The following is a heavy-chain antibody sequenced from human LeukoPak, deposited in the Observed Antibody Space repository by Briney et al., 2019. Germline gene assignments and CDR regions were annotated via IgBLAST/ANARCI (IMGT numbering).Heavy chain of an antibody. J-gene: IGHJ5*02. CDR1: GYTFTGYY. Sequence: GASVKVSRKASGYTFTGYYMHWVRQAPGQGLEWMGWINPNSGGTNYAQKFQGRVTMTRDTSISTAYMELSRLRSDDTAVYYCARIAVAGTDWFDPWGQGTLVTVSS. CDR3: ARIAVAGTDWFDP. V-gene: IGHV1-2*02. D-gene: IGHD6-19*01. CDR2: INPNSGGT.